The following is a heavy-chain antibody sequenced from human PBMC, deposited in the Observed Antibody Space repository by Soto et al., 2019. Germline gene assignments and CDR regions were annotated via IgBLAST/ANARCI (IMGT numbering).Heavy chain of an antibody. V-gene: IGHV4-31*03. CDR3: ARLAKEENPKVGSWYFFDY. CDR1: GGSISSGGYF. D-gene: IGHD1-26*01. Sequence: SETLSLTCSGSGGSISSGGYFYSWIRQHPGQGLEWIGSIYYSGRTYYNASLQSRLSMSEDTSKNHFSLKLTSVTAADTAVYFCARLAKEENPKVGSWYFFDYWGQGVMVTVSS. CDR2: IYYSGRT. J-gene: IGHJ4*02.